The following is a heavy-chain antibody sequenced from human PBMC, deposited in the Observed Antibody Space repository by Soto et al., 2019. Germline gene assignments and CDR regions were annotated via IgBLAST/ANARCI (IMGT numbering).Heavy chain of an antibody. J-gene: IGHJ6*02. CDR2: IIPIFGTA. D-gene: IGHD6-13*01. CDR1: GGTFSSYA. Sequence: GASVKVSCKASGGTFSSYAISWVRQAPGQGLEWMGGIIPIFGTANYAQKFQGRVTITADESTSTAYMELSSLRSEDTAMYYCAMEYSSSWGEQNYYYYGMDVWGQGTTVTVSS. V-gene: IGHV1-69*13. CDR3: AMEYSSSWGEQNYYYYGMDV.